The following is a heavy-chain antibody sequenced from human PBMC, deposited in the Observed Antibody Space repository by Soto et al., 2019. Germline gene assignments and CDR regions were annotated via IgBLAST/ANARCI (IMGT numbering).Heavy chain of an antibody. CDR3: ATSAGYFDWLLKIDY. J-gene: IGHJ4*02. Sequence: SETLSLTCTVSGGSISSYYWSWIRQPPGKGLEWIGSIYYNGRTYYSPSLKSRVTISVDASKNQFYLKLRSVTAADTAVYYCATSAGYFDWLLKIDYWGQGTLVTVSS. CDR2: IYYNGRT. D-gene: IGHD3-9*01. CDR1: GGSISSYY. V-gene: IGHV4-59*08.